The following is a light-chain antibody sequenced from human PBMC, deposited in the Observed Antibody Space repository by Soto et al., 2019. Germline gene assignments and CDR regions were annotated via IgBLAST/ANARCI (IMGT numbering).Light chain of an antibody. CDR3: SSYTSTSTLYV. V-gene: IGLV2-14*01. Sequence: QSALTQPASVSGSLGQSITISCTGTSSDVGEYNYVSWYQQHPGIAPKLMIYEVRNRPSGVSNRFSGSKSGNTASLTISGLQTEDEADYYCSSYTSTSTLYVFGTGTKGTVL. J-gene: IGLJ1*01. CDR2: EVR. CDR1: SSDVGEYNY.